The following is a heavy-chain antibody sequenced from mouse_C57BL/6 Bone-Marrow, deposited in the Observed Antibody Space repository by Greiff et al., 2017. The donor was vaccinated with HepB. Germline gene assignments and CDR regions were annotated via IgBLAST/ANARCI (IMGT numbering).Heavy chain of an antibody. D-gene: IGHD1-1*01. V-gene: IGHV10-1*01. J-gene: IGHJ4*01. CDR1: GFSFNTYA. Sequence: EVKLMESGGGLVQPKGSLKLSCAASGFSFNTYAMNWVRQAPGKGLEWVARIRSKSNNYATYYADSVKDRFTISRDDSESMLYLQMNNLKTEDTAMYYCVRGGDGSRTGAMDYWGQGTSVTVSS. CDR2: IRSKSNNYAT. CDR3: VRGGDGSRTGAMDY.